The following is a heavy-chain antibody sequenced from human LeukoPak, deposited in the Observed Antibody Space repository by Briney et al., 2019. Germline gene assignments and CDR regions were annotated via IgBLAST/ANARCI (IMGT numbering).Heavy chain of an antibody. V-gene: IGHV3-23*01. CDR2: ISGSGGST. D-gene: IGHD3-3*01. CDR3: AKRDILEWSIDY. J-gene: IGHJ4*02. Sequence: GGSLRLSCAASGFTFSSYAMSWVRQAPGKGLEWVSGISGSGGSTYYADSVKGRFTISRDNSKNTLYLQMNSLRAEDTAVYYCAKRDILEWSIDYWGQGTLVTVSS. CDR1: GFTFSSYA.